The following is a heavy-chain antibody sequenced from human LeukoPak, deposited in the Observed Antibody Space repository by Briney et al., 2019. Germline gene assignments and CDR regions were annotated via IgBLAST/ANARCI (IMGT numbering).Heavy chain of an antibody. CDR3: AKRPDCSTTNCFRFEY. V-gene: IGHV3-23*01. Sequence: GGSLRLSCAASGFTFSTYGMSWVRQAPGQGLEWVSSINGDGGSTYYAESVKGRFTVSRDNSENTLYLQMDSLRAEDTAVYYCAKRPDCSTTNCFRFEYWGQGTLVTVSS. J-gene: IGHJ4*02. CDR2: INGDGGST. CDR1: GFTFSTYG. D-gene: IGHD2-2*01.